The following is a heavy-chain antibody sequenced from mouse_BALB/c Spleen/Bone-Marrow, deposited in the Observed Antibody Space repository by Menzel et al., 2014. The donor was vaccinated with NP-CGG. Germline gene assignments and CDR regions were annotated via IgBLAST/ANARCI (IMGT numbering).Heavy chain of an antibody. CDR1: GYTLTDHN. V-gene: IGHV1S29*02. D-gene: IGHD2-1*01. CDR2: IYPYNGGT. CDR3: SSPYGNYGAWFAY. Sequence: EVQLQQSGPELVEPGASVKISCEASGYTLTDHNMHWVKQSHGKSLEWIGYIYPYNGGTAYNQKFKSKATLTVDNSSSTAYMELRSLTSEDSAVYYCSSPYGNYGAWFAYWGQGTLVTVSA. J-gene: IGHJ3*01.